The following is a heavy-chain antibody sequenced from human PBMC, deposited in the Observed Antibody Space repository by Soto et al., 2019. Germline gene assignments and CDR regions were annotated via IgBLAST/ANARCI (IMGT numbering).Heavy chain of an antibody. Sequence: QVQLQESGPGLVKPSQTLSLTCTVSGGSISSGGYYWSWIRQHPGKGLEWIGYIYYSGRTYYNPSLKSRVTISVDTSKNQFSLKLSSVTAADTAVYYCAREEAAAGVFDYWGQGTLVTVSS. V-gene: IGHV4-31*03. CDR3: AREEAAAGVFDY. D-gene: IGHD6-13*01. J-gene: IGHJ4*02. CDR1: GGSISSGGYY. CDR2: IYYSGRT.